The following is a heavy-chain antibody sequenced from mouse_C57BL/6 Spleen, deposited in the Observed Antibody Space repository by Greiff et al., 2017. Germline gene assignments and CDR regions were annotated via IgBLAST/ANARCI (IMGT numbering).Heavy chain of an antibody. CDR1: GFTFSDYG. Sequence: EVHLVESGGGLVKPGGSLTLSCAASGFTFSDYGMHWVRQAPEKGLEWVAYISSGSSTIYYADTVKGRFTISRDNAKNTLFLQMTSLRSEDTAMYYCARGSGYVNFDYWGQGTTLTVSS. J-gene: IGHJ2*01. V-gene: IGHV5-17*01. CDR3: ARGSGYVNFDY. D-gene: IGHD3-2*02. CDR2: ISSGSSTI.